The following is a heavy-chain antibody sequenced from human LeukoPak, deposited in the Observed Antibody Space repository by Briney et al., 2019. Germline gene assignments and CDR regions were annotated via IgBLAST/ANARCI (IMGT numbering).Heavy chain of an antibody. Sequence: PSETLSPTCAVSGGSISGTNWWTWVRQPPGKGLEWIGEIYHRGSTNYNPSLKSRVTISVDKSSNQFSLKLTSVTAADTAIYYCARDRRDYDDDRGLGYWGPGTLVTVSS. D-gene: IGHD4-17*01. CDR2: IYHRGST. J-gene: IGHJ4*02. CDR1: GGSISGTNW. CDR3: ARDRRDYDDDRGLGY. V-gene: IGHV4-4*02.